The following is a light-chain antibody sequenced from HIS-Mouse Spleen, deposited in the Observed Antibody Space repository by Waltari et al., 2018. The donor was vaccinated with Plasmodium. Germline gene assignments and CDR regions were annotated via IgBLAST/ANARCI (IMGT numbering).Light chain of an antibody. V-gene: IGLV2-11*01. Sequence: QSALTQPRSVSGSPGQSVTISCTGTSSDVGGYNYVSWYQQHPGKAPKLMIYDVSKRPSGVPDRCPGSKSGNTASLTSSGLQAEDEADYYCCSYAGSYTYVFGTGTKVTVL. CDR3: CSYAGSYTYV. CDR2: DVS. CDR1: SSDVGGYNY. J-gene: IGLJ1*01.